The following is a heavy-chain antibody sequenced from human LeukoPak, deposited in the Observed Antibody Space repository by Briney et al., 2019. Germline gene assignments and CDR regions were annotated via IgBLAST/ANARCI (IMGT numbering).Heavy chain of an antibody. D-gene: IGHD3-22*01. CDR1: GGSISSSSYY. V-gene: IGHV4-39*01. Sequence: PSETLSLTCTVSGGSISSSSYYWGWIRQPPGKGLEWIGSIYYSGSTYYNPSLKGRVTISVDTSKNQFSLKLSSVTAADTAVYYCASHYDSSGYYALDYWGQGTLVTVSS. CDR2: IYYSGST. CDR3: ASHYDSSGYYALDY. J-gene: IGHJ4*02.